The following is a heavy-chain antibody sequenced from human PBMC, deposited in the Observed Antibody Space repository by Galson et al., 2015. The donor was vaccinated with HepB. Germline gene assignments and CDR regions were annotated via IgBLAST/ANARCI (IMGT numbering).Heavy chain of an antibody. CDR2: ISHDGNSK. CDR1: GFTFSSYA. V-gene: IGHV3-30*03. J-gene: IGHJ4*02. D-gene: IGHD4-23*01. CDR3: AILRYGGDSGIDS. Sequence: SLRLSCAASGFTFSSYAMHWVRQAPDKGLKSVAVISHDGNSKYYADSVKGRFTISRDQSKNTLFLQMNSLRPEDTALYYCAILRYGGDSGIDSWGQGTLVTVSS.